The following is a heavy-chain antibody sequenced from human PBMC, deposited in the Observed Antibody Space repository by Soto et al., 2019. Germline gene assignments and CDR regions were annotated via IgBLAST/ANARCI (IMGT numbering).Heavy chain of an antibody. D-gene: IGHD3-22*01. Sequence: QVQLQESGPGLVKPSETLSLTCTVSGGSVSSGSYYWSWIRQPPGKGLEWIGNIYYSGSTNYNPSLKSRVTISVDTSKNQFSLKLSSVTAADTAVYYCARGNYYDSSGYYPPYFQHWGQGTLVTVSS. CDR1: GGSVSSGSYY. J-gene: IGHJ1*01. V-gene: IGHV4-61*01. CDR2: IYYSGST. CDR3: ARGNYYDSSGYYPPYFQH.